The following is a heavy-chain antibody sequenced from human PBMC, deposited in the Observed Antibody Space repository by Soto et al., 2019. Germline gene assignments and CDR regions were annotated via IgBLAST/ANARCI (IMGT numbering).Heavy chain of an antibody. CDR1: GYTFTNYA. V-gene: IGHV1-3*01. CDR3: ATLNPVGYKYDLAFDY. J-gene: IGHJ4*02. Sequence: QVHLVQSGAEVKKPGASVRVSCKASGYTFTNYAMHWVRQAPGQRLEYMGWVNGGNGETKYSQKFQGTVTFTRDTSASTAYLELSSLRSEVTALYYCATLNPVGYKYDLAFDYWGQGTLVTVSS. D-gene: IGHD3-16*01. CDR2: VNGGNGET.